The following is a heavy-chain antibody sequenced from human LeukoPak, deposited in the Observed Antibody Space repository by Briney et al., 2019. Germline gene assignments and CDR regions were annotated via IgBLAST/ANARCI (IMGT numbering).Heavy chain of an antibody. D-gene: IGHD4-17*01. CDR1: GGSISSGRYY. J-gene: IGHJ4*02. CDR3: ARDYGDFPAYYFDY. CDR2: MYTSGST. V-gene: IGHV4-61*02. Sequence: SETLSLTCIVSGGSISSGRYYWSWIRQPAGKGLEWIGRMYTSGSTNYNPSLKSRVTMSMDTSMNQFSLKLRSVTAADTAVYYCARDYGDFPAYYFDYWGQGTLVTVSS.